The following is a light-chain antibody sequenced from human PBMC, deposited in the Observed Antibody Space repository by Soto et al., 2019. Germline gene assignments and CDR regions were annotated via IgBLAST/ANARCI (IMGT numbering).Light chain of an antibody. J-gene: IGKJ5*01. Sequence: IVLTHSPSTLSLSPLERATLSFMASQSVSSYLAWYQQKPGQAPRLLIYDASNRATGIPARFSGSGSGTDFTLTISRLEPEDFAVYYCQQYGSSLITFGQGTRLEIK. CDR3: QQYGSSLIT. CDR2: DAS. V-gene: IGKV3-20*01. CDR1: QSVSSY.